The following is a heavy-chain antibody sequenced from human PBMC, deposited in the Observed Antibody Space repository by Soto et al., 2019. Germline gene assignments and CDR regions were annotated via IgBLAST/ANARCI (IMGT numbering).Heavy chain of an antibody. D-gene: IGHD2-2*01. CDR3: ARTAEGYCSSTSCKYYYGMDV. CDR2: IFSNDEK. J-gene: IGHJ6*02. Sequence: QVTLKESGPVLVKPTETLTLTCTVSGFSLSNARMGVSWIRQPPGKALEWLAHIFSNDEKSYSTSLKSRLTISKDTSKSQVVLNMTNMDPVDTATYYCARTAEGYCSSTSCKYYYGMDVWGQGTTVTVSS. CDR1: GFSLSNARMG. V-gene: IGHV2-26*01.